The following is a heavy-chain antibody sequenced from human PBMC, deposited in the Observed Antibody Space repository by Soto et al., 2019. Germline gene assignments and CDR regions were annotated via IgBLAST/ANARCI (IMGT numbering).Heavy chain of an antibody. V-gene: IGHV3-23*01. CDR3: ALGRHKTSGSTTWFAP. CDR1: GVNFSSCA. Sequence: PGGSLGLCCEASGVNFSSCAMNWVRQAPGKGLEWVSTISDTGGGTFYAGSVKGRVTISRDHSKNTLYLQSHTLRADDSAIYVCALGRHKTSGSTTWFAPWGRGTLVTVSS. CDR2: ISDTGGGT. J-gene: IGHJ5*02. D-gene: IGHD3-22*01.